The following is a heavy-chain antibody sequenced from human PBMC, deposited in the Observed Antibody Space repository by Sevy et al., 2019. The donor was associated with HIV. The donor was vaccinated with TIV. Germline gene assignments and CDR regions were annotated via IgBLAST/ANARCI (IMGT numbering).Heavy chain of an antibody. CDR3: ASTGYCTGGSCYSPFGY. CDR1: GFIFNTYA. D-gene: IGHD2-15*01. CDR2: ISYDGINK. V-gene: IGHV3-30-3*01. J-gene: IGHJ4*02. Sequence: GGSLRLSCAASGFIFNTYAMHWVRQAPGKGLEWVAVISYDGINKYYADSVKGRFTISRDNSRNTLDLQMNSLRSEDTARYYCASTGYCTGGSCYSPFGYWGQGTLVTVSS.